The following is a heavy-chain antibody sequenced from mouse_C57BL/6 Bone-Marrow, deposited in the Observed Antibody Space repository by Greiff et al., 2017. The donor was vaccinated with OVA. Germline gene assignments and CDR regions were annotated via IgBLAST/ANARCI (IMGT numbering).Heavy chain of an antibody. CDR1: GFTFSDYG. CDR2: ISSGSSTI. Sequence: EVQLKQSGGGLVKPGGSLKLSCAASGFTFSDYGMHWVRQAPEKGLEWVAYISSGSSTIYYADTVKGRFTISRDNAKNTLFLQMTSLRSEDTAMYYCARPGDYGGFDYWGQGTTLTVSS. CDR3: ARPGDYGGFDY. D-gene: IGHD2-4*01. J-gene: IGHJ2*01. V-gene: IGHV5-17*01.